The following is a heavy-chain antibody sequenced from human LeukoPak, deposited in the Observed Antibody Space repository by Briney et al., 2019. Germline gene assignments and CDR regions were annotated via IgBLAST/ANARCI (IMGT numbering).Heavy chain of an antibody. D-gene: IGHD1-1*01. V-gene: IGHV3-23*01. CDR3: AKDFPGSTKYPFDN. Sequence: GGSLRLSCAASGFTFIDYAMSWARQAPGKGLEWVSTSSSGSGRTYYADSVKGRFTISRDNSKNTLYLQMNNLRADDSALYYCAKDFPGSTKYPFDNWGLGTLVTVSS. CDR1: GFTFIDYA. CDR2: SSSGSGRT. J-gene: IGHJ4*02.